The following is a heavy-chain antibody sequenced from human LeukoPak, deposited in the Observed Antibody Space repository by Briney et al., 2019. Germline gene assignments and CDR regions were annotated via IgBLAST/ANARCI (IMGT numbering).Heavy chain of an antibody. CDR2: IYPGDSDT. D-gene: IGHD3-22*01. Sequence: GESLKISCKGSGYSFTSYWIDWVRQMPGKGLEWMGIIYPGDSDTRYSPSFQGQVTISADKSISTAYLQWSSLKASDTAMYYCARSYYYDSSGYTNFDYWGQGTLVTVSS. J-gene: IGHJ4*02. V-gene: IGHV5-51*01. CDR3: ARSYYYDSSGYTNFDY. CDR1: GYSFTSYW.